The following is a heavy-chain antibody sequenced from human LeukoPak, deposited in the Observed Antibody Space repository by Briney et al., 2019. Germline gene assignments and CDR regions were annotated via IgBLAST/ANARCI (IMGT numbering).Heavy chain of an antibody. Sequence: GGSLRLSCAASGFTFSSYGMHWVRQAPGKGLEWVAVIWYDGSNKYYADSVKGRFTISRDNSKNTLSLQMNSLRAEDTAVYYCARDCVTSRYYYYGMDVWGQGTTVTVSS. CDR1: GFTFSSYG. CDR2: IWYDGSNK. D-gene: IGHD5/OR15-5a*01. V-gene: IGHV3-30*19. J-gene: IGHJ6*02. CDR3: ARDCVTSRYYYYGMDV.